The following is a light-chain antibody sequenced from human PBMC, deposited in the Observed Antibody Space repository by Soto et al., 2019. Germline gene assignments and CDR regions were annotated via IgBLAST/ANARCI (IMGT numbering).Light chain of an antibody. J-gene: IGKJ2*01. CDR3: QQYNSDSV. Sequence: DIQMTQSPSTLSAFVGDRVTITCRASQTISGWLAWYQQKPGKAPHLLIYRTSSLESGVPSRLGGSGSGPDFTLTIDNLQPDDFANYYCQQYNSDSVFGQGTKLEMK. V-gene: IGKV1-5*03. CDR1: QTISGW. CDR2: RTS.